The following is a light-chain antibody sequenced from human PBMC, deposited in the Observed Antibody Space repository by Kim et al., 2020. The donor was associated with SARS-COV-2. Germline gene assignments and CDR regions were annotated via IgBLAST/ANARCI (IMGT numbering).Light chain of an antibody. J-gene: IGLJ3*02. CDR2: QDS. Sequence: SYELTKPPSVSVSPGQTASITCSGDKLGDKYACWYQQKPGQSPVLVIYQDSKRPSGIPERFSGSNSGNTATLTISGTQAKDEADYYCQAWDSSTAVFGGG. CDR3: QAWDSSTAV. V-gene: IGLV3-1*01. CDR1: KLGDKY.